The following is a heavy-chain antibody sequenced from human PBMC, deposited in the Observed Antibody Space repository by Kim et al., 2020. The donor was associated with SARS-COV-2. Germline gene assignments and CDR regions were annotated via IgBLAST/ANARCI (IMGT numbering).Heavy chain of an antibody. CDR3: ARGWGSPSFDL. CDR2: IYSGGST. V-gene: IGHV3-66*01. J-gene: IGHJ5*02. CDR1: GFTVSSNY. Sequence: GGSLRLSCAASGFTVSSNYMSWIRQAPGKGPEWVSVIYSGGSTYYADSVKGRFTISRDNSKNTVYLQMNSLRVDDTAVYYCARGWGSPSFDLWGQGTLVT. D-gene: IGHD3-16*01.